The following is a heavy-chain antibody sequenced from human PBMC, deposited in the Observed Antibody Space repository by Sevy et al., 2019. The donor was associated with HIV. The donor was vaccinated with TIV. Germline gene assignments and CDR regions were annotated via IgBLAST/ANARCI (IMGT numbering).Heavy chain of an antibody. CDR2: ISVDNGNT. CDR1: GYTFTSYG. CDR3: ARDLGGYGGNSIDY. D-gene: IGHD2-21*02. J-gene: IGHJ4*02. Sequence: ASVKVSCKASGYTFTSYGISWVRQAPGQGLEWMGWISVDNGNTNYAQKLQGRVTLTTDTSTSTGYMELRSLRSDDTAVYYCARDLGGYGGNSIDYWGQRTLVTVSS. V-gene: IGHV1-18*01.